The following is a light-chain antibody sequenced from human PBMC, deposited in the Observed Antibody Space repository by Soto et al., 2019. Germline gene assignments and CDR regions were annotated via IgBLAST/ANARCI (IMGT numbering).Light chain of an antibody. J-gene: IGLJ1*01. CDR2: GNN. V-gene: IGLV1-44*01. CDR3: AVWDDSLNGYV. CDR1: SSNIGSET. Sequence: QSALTQPPSASGTPGQRVTISCSGSSSNIGSETVNWYQQVPGTAPKLLIYGNNQRPSGVPDRFSGSKSGTSASLAIGGLRSEDEADYYCAVWDDSLNGYVFATGTKVTVL.